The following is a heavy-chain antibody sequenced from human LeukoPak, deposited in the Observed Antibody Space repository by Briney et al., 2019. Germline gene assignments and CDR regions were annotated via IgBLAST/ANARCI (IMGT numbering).Heavy chain of an antibody. V-gene: IGHV5-10-1*01. D-gene: IGHD2-15*01. J-gene: IGHJ6*02. CDR2: IDPSDSYT. CDR3: ARHEVVVAANYYYYGMDV. CDR1: GYTFSSYW. Sequence: GESLKISCKGSGYTFSSYWIGWVRQKPGKGLEWMGKIDPSDSYTNYSPSFQGHVTLSVDKSISTAYLQWSSLKASDTAMYYCARHEVVVAANYYYYGMDVWGQGTTVTVSS.